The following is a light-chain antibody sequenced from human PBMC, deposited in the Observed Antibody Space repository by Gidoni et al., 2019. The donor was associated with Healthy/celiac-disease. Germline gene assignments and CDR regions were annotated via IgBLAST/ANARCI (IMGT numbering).Light chain of an antibody. J-gene: IGKJ3*01. Sequence: ESVVTQSPATLSLSPGERATLSCRASQSVSSYLAWYQQKPGQAPRLLIYDASNRATGIPARFSGSGSGTDFTLTISSLEPEDFAVYYCQQRSNWSIFTFGPGTKVDIK. CDR3: QQRSNWSIFT. CDR1: QSVSSY. CDR2: DAS. V-gene: IGKV3-11*01.